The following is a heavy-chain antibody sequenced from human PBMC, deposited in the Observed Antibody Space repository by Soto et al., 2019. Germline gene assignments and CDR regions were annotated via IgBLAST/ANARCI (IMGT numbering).Heavy chain of an antibody. CDR2: IYSGGST. Sequence: GGSLRLSCAASGFSVSSNYMSWVRQAPGKGLEWVSVIYSGGSTYYADSVKGRFTISRDNSKNTLYLQMNSLRAEDTAVYYCAREEQQLINGAXDIWGQGTMVTVSS. CDR3: AREEQQLINGAXDI. D-gene: IGHD6-13*01. V-gene: IGHV3-66*01. CDR1: GFSVSSNY. J-gene: IGHJ3*02.